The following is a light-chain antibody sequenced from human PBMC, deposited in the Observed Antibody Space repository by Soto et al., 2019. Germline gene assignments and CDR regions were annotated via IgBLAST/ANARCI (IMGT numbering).Light chain of an antibody. CDR2: DTF. Sequence: EVVLTHSPATLFLSPGERVTLSSRASQNFASNLTWYQQKPGQAPRLLIYDTFNRATGIPARFSGSGSGTDFTLSISSLEPEDFAVYYCQQRTNWRLTFGGGTKVEIK. CDR3: QQRTNWRLT. J-gene: IGKJ4*01. CDR1: QNFASN. V-gene: IGKV3-11*01.